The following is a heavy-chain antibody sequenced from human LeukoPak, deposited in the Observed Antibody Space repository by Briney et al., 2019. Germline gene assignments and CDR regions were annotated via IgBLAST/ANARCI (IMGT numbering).Heavy chain of an antibody. J-gene: IGHJ6*03. V-gene: IGHV3-30*04. CDR2: ISYDGSNK. D-gene: IGHD2-2*02. CDR1: GFTFSSYA. CDR3: ARVPIIYHYYMDV. Sequence: PGGSLRLSCAVSGFTFSSYAMHWVRQAPGKGLEWVAIISYDGSNKYYADPVKGRFTISRDNAKNSLYLQMNSLRAEDTAVYYCARVPIIYHYYMDVWGKGTTVTVSS.